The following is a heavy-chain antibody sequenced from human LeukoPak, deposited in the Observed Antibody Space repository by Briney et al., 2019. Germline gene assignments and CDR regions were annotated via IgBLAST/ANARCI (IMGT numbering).Heavy chain of an antibody. J-gene: IGHJ6*02. CDR1: GFTVSSNY. D-gene: IGHD2-21*02. CDR3: AKACGGDCSSSYYYALDV. Sequence: GGSLRLSCAASGFTVSSNYMTWVRQAPGKGLEWVSVIYSGGRTYYADSVKGRFTISRDNSKNTLYLQMNSLRAEDTAVYYCAKACGGDCSSSYYYALDVWGQGTTVTVSS. V-gene: IGHV3-53*01. CDR2: IYSGGRT.